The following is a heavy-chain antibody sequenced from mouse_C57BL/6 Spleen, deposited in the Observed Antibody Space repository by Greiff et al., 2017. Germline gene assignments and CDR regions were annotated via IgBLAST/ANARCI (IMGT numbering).Heavy chain of an antibody. CDR1: GFNFKNTY. CDR3: ASEAWAWGY. J-gene: IGHJ2*01. CDR2: ITPASGNT. D-gene: IGHD3-2*02. Sequence: VHLQQSGAELVRPGASVKLSCTASGFNFKNTYMHWVKQRPEQGLEWIGRITPASGNTKYATKFQGKATITADTSSNTAYLQLSSLTSEDAAIYYCASEAWAWGYWGQGTTLTVSS. V-gene: IGHV14-3*01.